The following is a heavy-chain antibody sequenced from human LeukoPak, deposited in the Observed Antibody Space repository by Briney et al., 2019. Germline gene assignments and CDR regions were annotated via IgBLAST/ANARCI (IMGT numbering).Heavy chain of an antibody. D-gene: IGHD1-26*01. CDR1: GFTFSLYW. J-gene: IGHJ4*02. CDR3: ARDFGSSEYYFDY. V-gene: IGHV3-74*01. CDR2: IASDGSST. Sequence: GGSLRLSCAASGFTFSLYWMHWVRQVPGKGLVWVSCIASDGSSTNFADSVKGRFTISRDNAKNTLYLQMNSLRAEDTAVYYCARDFGSSEYYFDYWGQGALVTVSS.